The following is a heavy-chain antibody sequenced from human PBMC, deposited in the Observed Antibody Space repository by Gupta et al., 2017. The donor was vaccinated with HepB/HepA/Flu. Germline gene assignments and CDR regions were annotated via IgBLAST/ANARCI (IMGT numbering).Heavy chain of an antibody. V-gene: IGHV3-30-3*01. CDR2: ISYDGSKK. CDR1: GFTFSSHP. CDR3: AARSHDSSALDY. D-gene: IGHD3-22*01. Sequence: QLQLGESGVVVVQPGRSLRLSCAASGFTFSSHPMHWVRQAPGKGLERVEVISYDGSKKYNAGTVKGRFTISRDNSKKTLYLQMKRMRDEDTAVYYYAARSHDSSALDYGGQGTLVTVSS. J-gene: IGHJ4*02.